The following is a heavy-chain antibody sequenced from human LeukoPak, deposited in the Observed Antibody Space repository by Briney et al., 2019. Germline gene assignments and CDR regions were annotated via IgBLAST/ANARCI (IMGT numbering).Heavy chain of an antibody. D-gene: IGHD5-12*01. CDR1: GDSISSGDYY. CDR2: IYHSGST. Sequence: KTSETLSLTCTVSGDSISSGDYYWSWIRQPPGKGLEWIGYIYHSGSTYYNPSLKSRVTISVDRSKNQFTLKLSSVTAADTAVYYCARVSWLHAFDIWGQGTMVTVSS. V-gene: IGHV4-30-2*01. CDR3: ARVSWLHAFDI. J-gene: IGHJ3*02.